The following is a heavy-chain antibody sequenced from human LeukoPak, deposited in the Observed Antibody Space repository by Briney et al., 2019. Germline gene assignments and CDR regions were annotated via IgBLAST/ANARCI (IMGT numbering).Heavy chain of an antibody. D-gene: IGHD2-21*02. CDR2: ICGGGGST. Sequence: PAGSLRLYCAASGFTFSSYGMSWVRQAQGKGLAWGSAICGGGGSTYYADSVKGLFTISRANSKTTLYLQMNSLRAEDTAVYYCANSYCGGDCNPFEYWGQGTLVTVSS. V-gene: IGHV3-23*01. J-gene: IGHJ4*02. CDR1: GFTFSSYG. CDR3: ANSYCGGDCNPFEY.